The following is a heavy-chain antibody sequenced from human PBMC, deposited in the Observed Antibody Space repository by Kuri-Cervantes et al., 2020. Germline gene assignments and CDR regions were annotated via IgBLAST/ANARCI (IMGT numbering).Heavy chain of an antibody. CDR3: ARAYSSYVYGMDV. V-gene: IGHV3-30-3*01. CDR1: GFTFSSYA. CDR2: ISYDGSNK. J-gene: IGHJ6*02. Sequence: GESLKISCAASGFTFSSYAMHWVRQAPGKGLEWVAVISYDGSNKYYADSVKGRFTISRDNPKNTLYLQMNSLRAEDTAVYYCARAYSSYVYGMDVWGQGTTVTVSS. D-gene: IGHD4-11*01.